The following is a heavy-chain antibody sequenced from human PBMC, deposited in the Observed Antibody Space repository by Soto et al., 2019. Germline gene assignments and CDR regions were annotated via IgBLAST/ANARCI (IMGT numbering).Heavy chain of an antibody. CDR2: IYWDDDK. D-gene: IGHD2-21*02. Sequence: QITLKESGPTLVKPTQTLTLTCTFSGFSLSTSGVGVGWIRQPPGKALEWLALIYWDDDKRYSPSLKSRLTITKDTSKTQVVLTMTNMDPVDTATYYCAHSLIVVVTATYYYYYGMDVWGQGTTVTVSS. V-gene: IGHV2-5*02. J-gene: IGHJ6*02. CDR3: AHSLIVVVTATYYYYYGMDV. CDR1: GFSLSTSGVG.